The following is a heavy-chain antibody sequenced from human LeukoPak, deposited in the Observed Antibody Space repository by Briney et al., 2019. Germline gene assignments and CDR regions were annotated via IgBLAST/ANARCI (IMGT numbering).Heavy chain of an antibody. Sequence: PGRSLRLSCAASGFIFSSYNMHWARQAPGKGLEWVAVISSDGSNKYTADSVKGRFTISRDNSKNTLYLQMNSLRAEDTAVYYCSKGQWLVEQTFDYWGQGTLVTVSS. D-gene: IGHD6-19*01. CDR1: GFIFSSYN. V-gene: IGHV3-30-3*01. CDR2: ISSDGSNK. CDR3: SKGQWLVEQTFDY. J-gene: IGHJ4*02.